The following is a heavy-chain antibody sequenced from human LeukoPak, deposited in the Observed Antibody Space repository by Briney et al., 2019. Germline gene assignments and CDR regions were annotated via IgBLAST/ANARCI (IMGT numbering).Heavy chain of an antibody. CDR1: GFTFSSYW. V-gene: IGHV3-74*01. CDR3: ARAPSEVGGYYPEYFRH. J-gene: IGHJ1*01. D-gene: IGHD3-22*01. Sequence: GGSLRLSCAASGFTFSSYWMHWVRQAPGKGLVWVSRIKSDGSTNYADSVKGRFTISRDNAKNTVSLQMDSLRAEDTGVYYCARAPSEVGGYYPEYFRHWGQGTLVTVSS. CDR2: IKSDGST.